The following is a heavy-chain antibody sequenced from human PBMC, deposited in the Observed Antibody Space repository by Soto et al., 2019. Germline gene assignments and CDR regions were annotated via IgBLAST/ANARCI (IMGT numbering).Heavy chain of an antibody. CDR2: IIPIFGTA. D-gene: IGHD3-22*01. J-gene: IGHJ4*02. CDR3: ARDSPTPSSGYYWYFDY. CDR1: GGTFSSYA. V-gene: IGHV1-69*13. Sequence: SVKVSCKASGGTFSSYAISWVRQAPGQGLEWMGGIIPIFGTANYAQKFQGRVTITADESTSTAYMELSSLRSEDTAVYYCARDSPTPSSGYYWYFDYWGQGTLVTVSS.